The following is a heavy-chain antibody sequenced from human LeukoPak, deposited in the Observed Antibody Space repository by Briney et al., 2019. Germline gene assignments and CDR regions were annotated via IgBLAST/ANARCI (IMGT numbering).Heavy chain of an antibody. D-gene: IGHD6-6*01. Sequence: GGSLRLSCAASGFTFSSYSMNWVRQAPGEGLEWVSSISSSSSYIYYADSVKGRFTISRDNAKNSLYLQMNSLSAEDTAVYYCARDEYSSSFNWFDPWGQGTLVTVSS. V-gene: IGHV3-21*01. CDR3: ARDEYSSSFNWFDP. CDR1: GFTFSSYS. CDR2: ISSSSSYI. J-gene: IGHJ5*02.